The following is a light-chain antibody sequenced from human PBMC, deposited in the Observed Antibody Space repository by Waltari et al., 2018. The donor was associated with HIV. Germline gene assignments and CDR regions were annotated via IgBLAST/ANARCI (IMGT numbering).Light chain of an antibody. Sequence: DIVKTQSPDSLTVSLGERATIDCKSSQSVLFTSNNKNYLAWYQQKPGQPPKLLIYWASTRESGVPDRFSGSGSGTDFTLTISSLQAEDVAVYYCQQYYRKPPTFGQGTKVEIK. CDR2: WAS. CDR1: QSVLFTSNNKNY. CDR3: QQYYRKPPT. J-gene: IGKJ1*01. V-gene: IGKV4-1*01.